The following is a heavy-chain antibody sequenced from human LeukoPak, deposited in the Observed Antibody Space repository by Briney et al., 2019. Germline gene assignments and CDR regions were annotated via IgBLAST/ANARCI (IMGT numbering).Heavy chain of an antibody. J-gene: IGHJ4*02. CDR3: ARDLRAFCGGECAFHY. V-gene: IGHV4-39*02. D-gene: IGHD2-21*01. CDR1: GGSISSGYHY. Sequence: SETLSLTCTVSGGSISSGYHYWGWIRQPPGKGLEWIGSIYESGRTHYNPSLRSRITISVDTSKNQFSLELSSVTAADTAVYYCARDLRAFCGGECAFHYWGQGTLVTVSS. CDR2: IYESGRT.